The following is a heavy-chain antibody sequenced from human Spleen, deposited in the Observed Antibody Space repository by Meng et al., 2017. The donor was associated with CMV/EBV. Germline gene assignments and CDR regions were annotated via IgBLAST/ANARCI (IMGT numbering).Heavy chain of an antibody. CDR2: ISGSGGGT. CDR3: AKSDLGGVCHY. CDR1: GFTFSTYA. D-gene: IGHD2-8*01. J-gene: IGHJ4*02. V-gene: IGHV3-23*01. Sequence: GGSLRLSCAASGFTFSTYAMSWVRQAPGKGLEWVSVISGSGGGTYYADSVKGRFTISRDNSRNTLYLQMNSLRAEDTAVYYCAKSDLGGVCHYWGQGTLVTVSS.